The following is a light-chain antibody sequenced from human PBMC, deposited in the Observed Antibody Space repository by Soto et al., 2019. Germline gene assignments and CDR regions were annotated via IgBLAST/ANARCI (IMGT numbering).Light chain of an antibody. CDR2: DVS. CDR1: SSDVGGYNY. V-gene: IGLV2-14*01. CDR3: SSYTSSSIDDV. Sequence: QSALTQPASVSGSPGQSITISCTGTSSDVGGYNYVSWYQQHPGKAPKLMIYDVSNRPSGVSNRFSGSKSGNTASLPISGLQADDEADYYCSSYTSSSIDDVFGTGTKLTVL. J-gene: IGLJ1*01.